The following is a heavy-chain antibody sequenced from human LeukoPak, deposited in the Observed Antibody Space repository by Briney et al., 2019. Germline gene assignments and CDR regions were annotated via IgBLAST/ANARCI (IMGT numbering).Heavy chain of an antibody. CDR3: AKYEGVVVITPSNDDAFDI. D-gene: IGHD3-22*01. CDR2: ISGSGGST. J-gene: IGHJ3*02. Sequence: GGSLRLSCAASGFTFSSYAMSWVRQAPGKGLERVSAISGSGGSTYYADSVKGRFTISRDNSKNTLYLQMNSLRAEDTAVYYCAKYEGVVVITPSNDDAFDIWGQGTMVTVSS. CDR1: GFTFSSYA. V-gene: IGHV3-23*01.